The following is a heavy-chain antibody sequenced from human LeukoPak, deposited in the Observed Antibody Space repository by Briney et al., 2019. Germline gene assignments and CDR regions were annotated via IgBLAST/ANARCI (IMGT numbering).Heavy chain of an antibody. D-gene: IGHD3-10*01. J-gene: IGHJ6*03. CDR3: ARGGYGSGSYYTRGTYYYYMDV. CDR2: IYTSGST. CDR1: GGSISSGSYY. V-gene: IGHV4-61*02. Sequence: TSETLSLTCTVSGGSISSGSYYWSWIRQPAGKGLEWIGRIYTSGSTNYNPSLKSRVTISVDTSKNQFSLKLSSVTAADTAVYYCARGGYGSGSYYTRGTYYYYMDVWGKGTTVTISS.